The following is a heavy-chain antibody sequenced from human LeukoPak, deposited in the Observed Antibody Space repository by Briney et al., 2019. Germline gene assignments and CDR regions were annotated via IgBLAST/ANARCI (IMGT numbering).Heavy chain of an antibody. CDR2: ISGSGGST. D-gene: IGHD6-13*01. CDR3: AKDFGPLAAAGYDAFDI. Sequence: GGSLRLSCAASGFTFSSYAMSWVRQAPGKGLEWVSAISGSGGSTYYADSVKGRFTISRDNSKNTLYLQMNSLRAEDTAVYYCAKDFGPLAAAGYDAFDIWGQGTMVTVSS. V-gene: IGHV3-23*01. CDR1: GFTFSSYA. J-gene: IGHJ3*02.